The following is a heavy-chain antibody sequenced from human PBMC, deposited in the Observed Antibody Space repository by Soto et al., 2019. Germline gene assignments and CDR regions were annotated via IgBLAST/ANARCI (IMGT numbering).Heavy chain of an antibody. CDR3: ARVLVGATPVDY. CDR2: INAGNGNT. CDR1: GYTFTSYA. V-gene: IGHV1-3*05. J-gene: IGHJ4*02. Sequence: QVQLVQSGAEEKKPGASVKVSCKASGYTFTSYAIHWVRQAPGQRLEWMGWINAGNGNTKYSQKFQGRVTITGDTSASTAYMELSSLRSEDTAVYYCARVLVGATPVDYWGQGTLVTVSS. D-gene: IGHD1-26*01.